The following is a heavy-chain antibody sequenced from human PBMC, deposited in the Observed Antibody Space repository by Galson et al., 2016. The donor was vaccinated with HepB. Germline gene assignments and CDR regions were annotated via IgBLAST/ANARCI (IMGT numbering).Heavy chain of an antibody. Sequence: SLRLSCAASGSSFGSYALSWVRQAPGKGLEWVSVISGSGDSVHHADSVKGRFTISRDKPKSTVYLQMNSLRAEDTAVYYCAKDRTPWSYYGSGRYPLRGMDVWGQGTTVTVSS. J-gene: IGHJ6*02. CDR3: AKDRTPWSYYGSGRYPLRGMDV. D-gene: IGHD3-10*01. CDR1: GSSFGSYA. V-gene: IGHV3-23*01. CDR2: ISGSGDSV.